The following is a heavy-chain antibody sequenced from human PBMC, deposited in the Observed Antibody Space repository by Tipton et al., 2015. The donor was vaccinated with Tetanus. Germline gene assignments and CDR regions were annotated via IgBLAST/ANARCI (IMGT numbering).Heavy chain of an antibody. CDR3: ARDGHRRWYFDL. Sequence: TLALTCTVSGGSISRYYWSWIRQPPGKGLEWIGYIYYSGSTNYNPSLKSRVTISVDTPKNQFSLKLSSVTAADTAVYYCARDGHRRWYFDLWGRGTLVTVSS. V-gene: IGHV4-59*01. CDR2: IYYSGST. CDR1: GGSISRYY. J-gene: IGHJ2*01.